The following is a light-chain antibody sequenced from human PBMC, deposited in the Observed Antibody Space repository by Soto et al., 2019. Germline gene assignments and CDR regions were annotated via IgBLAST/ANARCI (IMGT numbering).Light chain of an antibody. CDR3: QQSYSTPWT. J-gene: IGKJ1*01. Sequence: DIQMTQSPSSLSASVGDRVTITCRASQSISSYLNWYQQKPGKAPKLLIYAASSLQSGVPSRFRGSESGTDFTLTISSLQPEDCATYYGQQSYSTPWTFGQGTKVEIK. CDR2: AAS. CDR1: QSISSY. V-gene: IGKV1-39*01.